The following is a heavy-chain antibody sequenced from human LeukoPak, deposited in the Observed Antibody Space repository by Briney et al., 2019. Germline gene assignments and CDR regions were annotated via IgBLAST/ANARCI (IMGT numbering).Heavy chain of an antibody. V-gene: IGHV1-2*06. D-gene: IGHD3-10*01. Sequence: ASVTVSCKASGYTFTDYYMHWVRQPPGQGLEWMGRINPNSGGTNYGQKYQGRVTMRMDTSISTAYMELSRLTSDDTAVYYSARSPAAMVRGVISYWGQGTLVTVSS. CDR2: INPNSGGT. CDR1: GYTFTDYY. J-gene: IGHJ4*02. CDR3: ARSPAAMVRGVISY.